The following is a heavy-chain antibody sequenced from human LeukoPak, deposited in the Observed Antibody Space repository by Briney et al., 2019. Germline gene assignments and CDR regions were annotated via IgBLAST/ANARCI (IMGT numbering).Heavy chain of an antibody. CDR2: SGSSSSYI. CDR1: GFTFSSYS. V-gene: IGHV3-21*01. CDR3: ARDLVSGTMGY. Sequence: GGSLRLSCAPSGFTFSSYSMNWVRQAPGKGLEWVSSSGSSSSYIYYADSVKGRFTISRDNAKNSLYLQMNSLRAEGTAVYYCARDLVSGTMGYWGQGTLVTVSS. D-gene: IGHD3-10*01. J-gene: IGHJ4*02.